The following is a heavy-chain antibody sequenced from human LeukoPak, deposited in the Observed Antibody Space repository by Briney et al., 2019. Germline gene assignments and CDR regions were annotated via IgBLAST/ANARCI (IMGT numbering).Heavy chain of an antibody. V-gene: IGHV1-69*05. D-gene: IGHD5-18*01. CDR2: IIPMLGRS. CDR3: AREDRTANNWFDP. Sequence: VASVKVSCKASGGSFSSYGISWVRQAPGQGLEWVGGIIPMLGRSNYAQKFQGRVSISTDESTSTAYMEMSSLRSEDTAVYYCAREDRTANNWFDPWGQGTLVTVSS. CDR1: GGSFSSYG. J-gene: IGHJ5*02.